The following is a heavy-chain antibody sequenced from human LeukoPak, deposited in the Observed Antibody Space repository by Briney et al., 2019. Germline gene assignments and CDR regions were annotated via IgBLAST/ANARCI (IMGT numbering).Heavy chain of an antibody. CDR1: GGSISSSSYS. V-gene: IGHV4-39*07. J-gene: IGHJ4*02. CDR2: IYYSGST. CDR3: ASSGYYYYKGGFDY. Sequence: PSETLSLTCTVSGGSISSSSYSWRWIRQPPGKGLEWIGSIYYSGSTYYNPSLKSRVTISVDTSKNQFSLKLSSVTAADTAVYYCASSGYYYYKGGFDYWGQGTLVTVSS. D-gene: IGHD3-22*01.